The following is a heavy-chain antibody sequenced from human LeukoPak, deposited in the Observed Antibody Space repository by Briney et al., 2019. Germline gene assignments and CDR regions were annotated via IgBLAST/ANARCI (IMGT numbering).Heavy chain of an antibody. CDR1: GGTFSSYA. V-gene: IGHV1-69*06. Sequence: ASVKVSCKASGGTFSSYAISWVRQAPGRGLEWMGRIIPIFGTANYAQKFQGRVTVTADKSTSTAYMELSSLRSEDTAVYYCARDAPDSIAAAGTEYYYYYYMDVWGKGTTVTVSS. J-gene: IGHJ6*03. CDR3: ARDAPDSIAAAGTEYYYYYYMDV. CDR2: IIPIFGTA. D-gene: IGHD6-13*01.